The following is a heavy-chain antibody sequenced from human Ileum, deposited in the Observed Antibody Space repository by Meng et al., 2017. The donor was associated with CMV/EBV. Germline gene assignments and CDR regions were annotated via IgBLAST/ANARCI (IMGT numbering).Heavy chain of an antibody. CDR3: ARGSKGVPDY. V-gene: IGHV3-30*03. J-gene: IGHJ4*02. CDR1: RFNFNFYN. Sequence: GGSLKISCAASRFNFNFYNMHWVRLPPGKGLEWVAVTSYDGAKKFYADSAKGRFTIYKDNSKNTLFLQMNSLRAEDTAVYYCARGSKGVPDYWGQGTLVTVSS. CDR2: TSYDGAKK. D-gene: IGHD2-2*01.